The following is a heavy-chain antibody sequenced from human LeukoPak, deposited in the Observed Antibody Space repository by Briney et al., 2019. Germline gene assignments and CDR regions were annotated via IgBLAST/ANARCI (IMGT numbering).Heavy chain of an antibody. CDR1: GGSTSSYY. Sequence: SETLSLTCTVSGGSTSSYYWSWIRQPAGKGPEWIGRIYSSGSTNYNPSLKSRLTMSVDTSKNQFSLRLSSVTAADTAVYYCARDNSNYWGQGTLVTVSS. V-gene: IGHV4-4*07. CDR3: ARDNSNY. CDR2: IYSSGST. J-gene: IGHJ4*02.